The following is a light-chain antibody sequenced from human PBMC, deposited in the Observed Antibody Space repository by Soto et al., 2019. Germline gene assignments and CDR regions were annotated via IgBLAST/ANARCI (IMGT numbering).Light chain of an antibody. CDR1: SSDVGGYNW. CDR2: EVS. J-gene: IGLJ2*01. Sequence: QSVLTQPASVSGSPGQSITISCTGTSSDVGGYNWVAWYQQHPGKVPKLIIYEVSNRPSGVSNRFSGSKSGNTASLTISGLQAEDEAHYYCSSSSASGIHVFGGGTKVTVL. CDR3: SSSSASGIHV. V-gene: IGLV2-14*01.